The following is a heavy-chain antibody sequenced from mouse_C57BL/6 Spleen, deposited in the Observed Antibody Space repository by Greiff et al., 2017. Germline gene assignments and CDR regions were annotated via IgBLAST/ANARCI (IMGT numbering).Heavy chain of an antibody. CDR3: ARGGYDYDGTFAY. CDR2: ISYSGST. V-gene: IGHV3-1*01. CDR1: GYSITSGYD. Sequence: VQLKQSGPGMVKPSQSLSLTCTVTGYSITSGYDWHWIRHFPGNKLEWMGYISYSGSTNYNPSLKSRISITHDTSKNHFFLKLNSVTTEDTATYYCARGGYDYDGTFAYWGQGTLVTVSA. D-gene: IGHD2-4*01. J-gene: IGHJ3*01.